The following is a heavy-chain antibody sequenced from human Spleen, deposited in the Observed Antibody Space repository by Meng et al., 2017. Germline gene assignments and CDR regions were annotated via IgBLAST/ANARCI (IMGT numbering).Heavy chain of an antibody. V-gene: IGHV3-23*01. CDR1: GFTFSTYA. CDR2: IGGSGGIT. Sequence: GESLKISCAASGFTFSTYAMSWVRQAPGTGPEWVSSIGGSGGITYYADSVEGRFTISRDNSSNTLYLQINSLRAEDTAVYYCAKEGYDDYVFYYYAMDVWGQGTTVTVSS. D-gene: IGHD3-16*01. CDR3: AKEGYDDYVFYYYAMDV. J-gene: IGHJ6*02.